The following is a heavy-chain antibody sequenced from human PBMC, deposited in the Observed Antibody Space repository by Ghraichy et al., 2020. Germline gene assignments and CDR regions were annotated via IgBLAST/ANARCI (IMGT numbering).Heavy chain of an antibody. CDR2: INHSGST. Sequence: SETLSLTCAVYGGSFSGYYWSWIRQPPGKGLEWIGEINHSGSTNYNPSLKSRVTISVDTSKNQFSLKLSSVTAADTAVYYCARGYCSSTSCQRKPFDPWGQGTLVTVSS. J-gene: IGHJ5*02. CDR3: ARGYCSSTSCQRKPFDP. CDR1: GGSFSGYY. V-gene: IGHV4-34*01. D-gene: IGHD2-2*01.